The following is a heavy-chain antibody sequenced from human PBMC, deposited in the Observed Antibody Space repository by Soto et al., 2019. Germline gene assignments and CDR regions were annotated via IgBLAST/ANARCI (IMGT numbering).Heavy chain of an antibody. D-gene: IGHD6-6*01. V-gene: IGHV3-23*01. CDR1: GFTFSSYA. Sequence: EEELLESGGGLVQPGGSLRLSCAASGFTFSSYAMSWVRQAPGKGLEWVSGISESGGSTYYADSVRGRFTISRDNCKNTLYLKMYSLRVAETALYYCAKPPGSSSTYYYYMSVWGKGTTVTVTS. CDR2: ISESGGST. J-gene: IGHJ6*03. CDR3: AKPPGSSSTYYYYMSV.